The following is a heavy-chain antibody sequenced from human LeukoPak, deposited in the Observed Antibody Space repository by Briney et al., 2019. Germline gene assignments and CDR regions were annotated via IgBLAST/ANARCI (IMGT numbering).Heavy chain of an antibody. CDR1: GGSMSSYY. V-gene: IGHV4-59*01. Sequence: PSETLSLTCTVSGGSMSSYYWSWLRQPPGKGLEWIGYIYYSGSTNYNPSLKSRVTISVDTSKNQFSLKLSSVTAADTAVYYCAREGGVLSGSYNPFDYWGQGTLVTVSS. D-gene: IGHD1-26*01. CDR2: IYYSGST. CDR3: AREGGVLSGSYNPFDY. J-gene: IGHJ4*02.